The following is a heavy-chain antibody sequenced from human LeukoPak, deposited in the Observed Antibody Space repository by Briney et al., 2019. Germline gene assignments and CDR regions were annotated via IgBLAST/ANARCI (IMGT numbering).Heavy chain of an antibody. V-gene: IGHV4-4*02. CDR2: VNLQGST. CDR1: GGSISNTNW. Sequence: SGTLSLTCGVSGGSISNTNWWTWVRQPPGKGLEWIGEVNLQGSTNYNPSLKSRVAISVDTSKNQFSLKLTSVTAADAAVYYCARGGIVVATDYWGQGTLVTVSS. J-gene: IGHJ4*02. CDR3: ARGGIVVATDY. D-gene: IGHD6-19*01.